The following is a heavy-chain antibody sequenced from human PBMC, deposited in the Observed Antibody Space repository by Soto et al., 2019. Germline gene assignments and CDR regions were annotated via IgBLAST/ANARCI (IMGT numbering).Heavy chain of an antibody. D-gene: IGHD3-10*01. CDR3: ARDPYLARGVLLGY. CDR1: GYTFTSYG. V-gene: IGHV1-18*01. J-gene: IGHJ4*02. Sequence: ASVKVSCKASGYTFTSYGISWVRQAPGQGLEWMGWISAYNGNTNYAQKLQGRVTMTTDTSTRTAYMELRSLRSVDPAVSYCARDPYLARGVLLGYWGQGSLATVS. CDR2: ISAYNGNT.